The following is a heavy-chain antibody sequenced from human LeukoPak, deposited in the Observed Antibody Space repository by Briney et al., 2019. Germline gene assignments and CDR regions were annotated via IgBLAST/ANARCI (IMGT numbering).Heavy chain of an antibody. CDR3: ASSWTRDDY. J-gene: IGHJ4*02. V-gene: IGHV3-48*04. CDR1: GFTFSSYS. D-gene: IGHD1-1*01. CDR2: ISSSSSTI. Sequence: GGSLRLSCAASGFTFSSYSMNWVRQAPGKGLEWVSYISSSSSTIYYADPVKGRFTISRDNAKNSLYLQMNSLRAEDTAVYYCASSWTRDDYWGQGTLVTVSS.